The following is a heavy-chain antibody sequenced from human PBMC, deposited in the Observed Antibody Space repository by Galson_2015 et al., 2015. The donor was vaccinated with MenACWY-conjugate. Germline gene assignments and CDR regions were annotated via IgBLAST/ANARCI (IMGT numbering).Heavy chain of an antibody. J-gene: IGHJ6*02. D-gene: IGHD2-8*01. CDR3: ATVTNPYYYYGMDV. Sequence: SVKVSCKASGYTFTSYAMHWVRQAPGQRLEWMGWINAGSGNTKYSQKFQGRVTITRDTSASTAYMELSSLRSEDTAVYYCATVTNPYYYYGMDVWGQGTTVTVSS. CDR2: INAGSGNT. V-gene: IGHV1-3*01. CDR1: GYTFTSYA.